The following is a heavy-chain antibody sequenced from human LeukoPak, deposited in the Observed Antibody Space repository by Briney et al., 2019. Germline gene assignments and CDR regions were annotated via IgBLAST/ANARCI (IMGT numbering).Heavy chain of an antibody. CDR3: ASSGLRLGELSFDY. D-gene: IGHD3-16*02. CDR1: GGSISSSNW. CDR2: IYHSGST. V-gene: IGHV4-4*02. Sequence: SGTLSLTSAVSGGSISSSNWWSWVRQPPGKGLEWIGEIYHSGSTNYNPSLKSRVTISVDKSKNQFSLKLSSVTAADTAVYYCASSGLRLGELSFDYWGQGTLVTVSS. J-gene: IGHJ4*02.